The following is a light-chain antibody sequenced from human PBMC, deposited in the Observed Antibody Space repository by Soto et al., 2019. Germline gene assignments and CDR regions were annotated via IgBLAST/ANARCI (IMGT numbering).Light chain of an antibody. CDR2: AAS. CDR1: QGIANY. CDR3: QTYNSAPIT. J-gene: IGKJ5*01. Sequence: DIQRTQNKYSVSASVGDRVTITCRASQGIANYLAWYQHKPGKVPNLLIYAASTLQSGVPSRFSGSESGTDFTLTISSLQPDDVATYYCQTYNSAPITFGQGTLLEN. V-gene: IGKV1-27*01.